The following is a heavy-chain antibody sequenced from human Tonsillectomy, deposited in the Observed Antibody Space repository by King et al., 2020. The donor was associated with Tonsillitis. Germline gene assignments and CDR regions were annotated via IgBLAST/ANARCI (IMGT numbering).Heavy chain of an antibody. J-gene: IGHJ4*02. Sequence: GQLVQSGGGLVKPGGSLRLSCAASGFTFSSYSMNWVRQTPGKGLEWVSSISSGSTYIYYAASVKGRFTISKDNAKNSLYLQMNSLRAEDTAVYYCARDQRLFGELSFYCDYWGQGALVTVSS. CDR3: ARDQRLFGELSFYCDY. V-gene: IGHV3-21*01. CDR2: ISSGSTYI. CDR1: GFTFSSYS. D-gene: IGHD3-10*02.